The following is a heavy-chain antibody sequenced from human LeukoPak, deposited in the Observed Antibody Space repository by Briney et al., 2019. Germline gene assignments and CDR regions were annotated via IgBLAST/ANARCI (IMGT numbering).Heavy chain of an antibody. CDR3: ARRVLLWFGAPSGWFDP. CDR1: GGSFSGYY. CDR2: INHSGST. D-gene: IGHD3-10*01. V-gene: IGHV4-34*01. Sequence: SETLSLTCAVYGGSFSGYYWSWIRQPPGKGLEWIGEINHSGSTNYNPSLKSRVTISVDTSKNQFSLKLSSVTAADTAVYYCARRVLLWFGAPSGWFDPWGQGTLVTVSS. J-gene: IGHJ5*02.